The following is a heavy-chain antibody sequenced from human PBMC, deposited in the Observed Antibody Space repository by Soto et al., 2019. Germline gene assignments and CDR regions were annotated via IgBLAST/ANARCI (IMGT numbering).Heavy chain of an antibody. CDR3: ARLDFRMNWFDP. D-gene: IGHD3-3*01. J-gene: IGHJ5*02. V-gene: IGHV4-59*12. CDR2: IYYSGST. Sequence: PSETLSLTCTVSGGSIGSYHWSWIRHPPGKGLEWIGYIYYSGSTNYNPSLKSRVTISVDTSKNQFSLKLSSVTAADTAVYYCARLDFRMNWFDPWGQGTPVTVSS. CDR1: GGSIGSYH.